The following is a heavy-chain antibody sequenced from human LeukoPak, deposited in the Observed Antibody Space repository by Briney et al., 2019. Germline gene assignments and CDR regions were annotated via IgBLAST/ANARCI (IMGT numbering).Heavy chain of an antibody. V-gene: IGHV3-74*01. D-gene: IGHD3-22*01. Sequence: GGSLRLSCAASGFTFSSYWMHWVRQAPGKGLVWVSRINTDGSTTSYADSVKGRFTISRDNAKNTLSLQMNSLRAEDTAVYYCVRGHYYDHQPFFDNWGEGKLVTVSS. CDR2: INTDGSTT. CDR3: VRGHYYDHQPFFDN. CDR1: GFTFSSYW. J-gene: IGHJ4*02.